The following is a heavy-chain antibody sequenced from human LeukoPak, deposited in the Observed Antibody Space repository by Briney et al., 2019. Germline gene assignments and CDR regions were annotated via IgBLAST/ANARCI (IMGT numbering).Heavy chain of an antibody. Sequence: ASVKVSCKASGYTFTSYDINWVRQATGQGLEWMGWMNPNSGNTGYAQKFQGRVTMTRNTSISTAYVELSSLRSEDTAVYYCARRVGSGSYYYYYYMDIWGKGTTVTVSS. CDR2: MNPNSGNT. CDR1: GYTFTSYD. D-gene: IGHD1-26*01. J-gene: IGHJ6*03. V-gene: IGHV1-8*01. CDR3: ARRVGSGSYYYYYYMDI.